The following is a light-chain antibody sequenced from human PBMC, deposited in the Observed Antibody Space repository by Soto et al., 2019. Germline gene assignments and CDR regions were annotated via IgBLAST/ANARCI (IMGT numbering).Light chain of an antibody. Sequence: DIQLTQSPSFLSASVGDRVTVSCRASQDISTSLAWFQQKAGKVPQLLVYPASTLQDGVPSRFSGSGSGTEFTLTISSLQPDDFATYYCQHYNSYSEAFGQGTKV. J-gene: IGKJ1*01. CDR2: PAS. CDR1: QDISTS. CDR3: QHYNSYSEA. V-gene: IGKV1-9*01.